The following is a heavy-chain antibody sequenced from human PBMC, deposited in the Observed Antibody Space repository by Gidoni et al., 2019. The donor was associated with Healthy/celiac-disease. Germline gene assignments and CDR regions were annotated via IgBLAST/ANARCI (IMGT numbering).Heavy chain of an antibody. CDR1: GGTFSSYA. D-gene: IGHD3-3*01. J-gene: IGHJ3*02. Sequence: QVQLVQSGAEVKKPGSSVQVSCKASGGTFSSYAISWVRQAPGQGLEWMGGIIPIFGTANYAQKFQGRVTITADESTSTAYMELSSLRSEDTAVYYCARDSGLITIFGTHAFDIWGQGTMVTVSS. CDR2: IIPIFGTA. V-gene: IGHV1-69*01. CDR3: ARDSGLITIFGTHAFDI.